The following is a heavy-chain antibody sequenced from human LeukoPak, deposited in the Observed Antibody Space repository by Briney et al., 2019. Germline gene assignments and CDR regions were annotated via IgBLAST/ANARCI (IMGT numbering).Heavy chain of an antibody. Sequence: GGSLRLSCAASGFKFSDYSINWVRQAPGKGLEWISYIGIDSGNTNYADSVKGRFTISGAKAKNSLYLQMNSLRVEDTAVYYCARDYKYAFDNWGQGTLVTVSS. CDR1: GFKFSDYS. D-gene: IGHD5-24*01. J-gene: IGHJ4*02. CDR3: ARDYKYAFDN. V-gene: IGHV3-48*01. CDR2: IGIDSGNT.